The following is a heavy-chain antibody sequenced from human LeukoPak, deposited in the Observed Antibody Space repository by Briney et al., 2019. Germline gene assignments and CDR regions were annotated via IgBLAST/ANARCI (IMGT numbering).Heavy chain of an antibody. CDR1: GFXLSSYG. Sequence: GRSLRLSCAASGFXLSSYGMHWVRQAPGKGLEWVAVVWDDGSSQNYADSVKGRSTISRDNSKNLVFLQMNSLRAEDTAVYYCAKDQWNPDFWGQGTLVSVSS. J-gene: IGHJ4*02. CDR2: VWDDGSSQ. V-gene: IGHV3-33*06. D-gene: IGHD6-19*01. CDR3: AKDQWNPDF.